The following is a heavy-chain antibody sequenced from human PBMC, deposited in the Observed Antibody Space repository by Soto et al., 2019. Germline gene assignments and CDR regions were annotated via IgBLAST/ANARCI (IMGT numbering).Heavy chain of an antibody. Sequence: SETLSLTCTVSGGSISSYYWSWIRQPPGKGLEWIGYIYYSGSTNYNPSLKSRVTISVDTSKNQFSLKLSSVTAADTAVHYCARHYCSSTSCYAHFDYWGQGTLVTVSS. CDR2: IYYSGST. V-gene: IGHV4-59*08. J-gene: IGHJ4*02. CDR1: GGSISSYY. CDR3: ARHYCSSTSCYAHFDY. D-gene: IGHD2-2*01.